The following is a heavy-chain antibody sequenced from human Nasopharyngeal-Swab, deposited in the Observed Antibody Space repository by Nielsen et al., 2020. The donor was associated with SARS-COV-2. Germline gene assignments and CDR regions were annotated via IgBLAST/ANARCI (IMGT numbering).Heavy chain of an antibody. CDR3: ARDGNLRTVRYFDL. J-gene: IGHJ2*01. V-gene: IGHV3-48*03. CDR1: GFTFSSYE. CDR2: ISSSGSTI. Sequence: GESLKISCAASGFTFSSYEMNWVRQAPGKGLEWVSYISSSGSTIYSADSVKGRFTISRDNAKNSLYLQMNSLRAEDTAVYYCARDGNLRTVRYFDLWGRGSLVTVSS. D-gene: IGHD4-17*01.